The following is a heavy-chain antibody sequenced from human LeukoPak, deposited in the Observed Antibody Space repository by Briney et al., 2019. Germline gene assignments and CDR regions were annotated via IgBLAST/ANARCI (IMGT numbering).Heavy chain of an antibody. D-gene: IGHD2-2*01. J-gene: IGHJ5*02. CDR3: ARDHESILPSPVPRDSFWFDP. Sequence: GASVKVSCKASGGTFSSYAISWVRQAPGQGLEWMGGIIPIFGTANYAQKFQGRVTITADESTSTAYMELSSLSSEDTAVYYCARDHESILPSPVPRDSFWFDPWGQGTLVTVSS. CDR2: IIPIFGTA. CDR1: GGTFSSYA. V-gene: IGHV1-69*13.